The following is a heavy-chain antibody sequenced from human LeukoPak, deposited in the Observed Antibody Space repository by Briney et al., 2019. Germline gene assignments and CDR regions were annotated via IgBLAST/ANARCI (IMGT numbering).Heavy chain of an antibody. J-gene: IGHJ4*02. CDR2: IYYSGST. V-gene: IGHV4-59*01. Sequence: PSETLSLTCTVSGGSISSYYWSWIRQPPGKGLEWIGYIYYSGSTNYNPSLKSRVTISVDTSKNQFSLKLSSVTSADTAVYYCARVETDWAFDYWGQGTLVTVSS. D-gene: IGHD5-18*01. CDR3: ARVETDWAFDY. CDR1: GGSISSYY.